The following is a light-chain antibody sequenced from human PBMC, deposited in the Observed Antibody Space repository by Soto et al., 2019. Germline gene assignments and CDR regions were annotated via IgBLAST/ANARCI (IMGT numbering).Light chain of an antibody. J-gene: IGKJ1*01. Sequence: EIVLTQSPGTLSLSPGERATLSCRASQSVSSNYFAWYQQKAGQAPRLLIYAASSRAAGIPDRFSGSGSGTDFTLTISRLEPEDLAVYYCHQYGTSRTFGQGTKVEIK. V-gene: IGKV3-20*01. CDR1: QSVSSNY. CDR2: AAS. CDR3: HQYGTSRT.